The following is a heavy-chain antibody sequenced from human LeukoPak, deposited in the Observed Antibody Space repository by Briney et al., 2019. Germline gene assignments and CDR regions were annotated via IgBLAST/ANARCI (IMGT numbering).Heavy chain of an antibody. CDR2: IRDDGSNK. D-gene: IGHD6-19*01. J-gene: IGHJ4*02. Sequence: GGSLRLSCAASGFTFSSYGMHWVRQAPGKGLEWVAFIRDDGSNKYCADSVKGRFTTFRDNSKNTLYLQMNSLGPEDTAVYYCAKREGSGWPLDYWGQGALVTVSS. V-gene: IGHV3-30*02. CDR1: GFTFSSYG. CDR3: AKREGSGWPLDY.